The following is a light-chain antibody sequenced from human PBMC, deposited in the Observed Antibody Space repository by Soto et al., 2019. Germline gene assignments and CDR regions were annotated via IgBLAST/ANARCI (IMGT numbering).Light chain of an antibody. CDR1: ESIGLW. CDR2: DAS. V-gene: IGKV1-5*01. CDR3: HQYYVFPWT. Sequence: DVQMTQSPSTLSASIGDRVTITCRASESIGLWLAWYQEKPGQAPKPLVYDASSLQSGVSSRFSGSGSGTEFTLTISSLQPDDVATYSCHQYYVFPWTFGQGTKVEIK. J-gene: IGKJ1*01.